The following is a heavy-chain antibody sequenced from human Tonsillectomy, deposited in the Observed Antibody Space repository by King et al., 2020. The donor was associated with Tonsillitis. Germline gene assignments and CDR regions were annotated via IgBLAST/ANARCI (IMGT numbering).Heavy chain of an antibody. V-gene: IGHV4-59*01. D-gene: IGHD3-10*01. CDR1: GGSISSYY. J-gene: IGHJ4*02. CDR3: ARHRELLYNYFDY. CDR2: IYYSGST. Sequence: QLQESGPGLVKPSETLSLTCTVSGGSISSYYWSWIRQPPGKGLEWIGYIYYSGSTNYNPSLKSRVNISVDTSKNQFSLKLSSVTAADTAVYYCARHRELLYNYFDYWGQGTLVTVSS.